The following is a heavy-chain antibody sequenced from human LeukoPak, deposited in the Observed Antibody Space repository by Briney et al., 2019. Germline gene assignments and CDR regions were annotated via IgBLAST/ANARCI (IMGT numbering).Heavy chain of an antibody. V-gene: IGHV3-21*01. D-gene: IGHD2-2*01. J-gene: IGHJ4*02. Sequence: GGSLRLSCAASEFSFSNYWMTWVRQAPGKGLEWVSSISSSSSYIYYADSVKGRFTISRDNAKNSLYLQMNSLRAEDTAVYYCARDEYQLPHFDYWGQGTLVTVSS. CDR1: EFSFSNYW. CDR2: ISSSSSYI. CDR3: ARDEYQLPHFDY.